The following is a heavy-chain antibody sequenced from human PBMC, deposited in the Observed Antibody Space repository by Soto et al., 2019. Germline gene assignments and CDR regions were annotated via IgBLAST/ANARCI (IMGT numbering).Heavy chain of an antibody. Sequence: QVQLQQWGAGLLKPSETLSLTCAVYGGSFSGYYWSWIRQPPGKGLEWIGEINHSGRTNYNPSLKCRVTISVDTSQNQFSLKLSSVTAADTAVHYCARAPEYCSGGSCSGGYPSYYFDYWGQGTLVTVSS. J-gene: IGHJ4*02. CDR3: ARAPEYCSGGSCSGGYPSYYFDY. CDR2: INHSGRT. V-gene: IGHV4-34*01. CDR1: GGSFSGYY. D-gene: IGHD2-15*01.